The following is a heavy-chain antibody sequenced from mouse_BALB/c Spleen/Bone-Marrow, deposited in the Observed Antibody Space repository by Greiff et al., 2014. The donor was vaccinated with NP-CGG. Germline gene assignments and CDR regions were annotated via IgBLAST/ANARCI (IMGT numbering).Heavy chain of an antibody. V-gene: IGHV14-3*02. CDR1: GFNIKDTY. CDR2: IYPANGNT. J-gene: IGHJ1*01. Sequence: EVQGVESGAELVKPGASVKLSCTASGFNIKDTYMHWVKQRPEQGLEWIGRIYPANGNTKYDPKFQGKATIPADTSYNTAYLQLSSLTSEDTAVYYCASYRYGWYFDVWGAGTTVTVSS. D-gene: IGHD2-14*01. CDR3: ASYRYGWYFDV.